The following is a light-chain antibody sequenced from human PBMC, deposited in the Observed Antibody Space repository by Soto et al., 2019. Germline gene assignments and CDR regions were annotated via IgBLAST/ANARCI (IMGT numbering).Light chain of an antibody. J-gene: IGKJ2*01. CDR1: QSITSNF. CDR2: GAS. Sequence: EIVLTQSPGTLFLSLVERATLSCRASQSITSNFLAWYQQKPGQAPRLLIYGASTRAAGVPDRFSGSGSGPDFTLTITRLEPEDFAVYYCQQYGRSPLMYTFGQGTKLGVK. V-gene: IGKV3-20*01. CDR3: QQYGRSPLMYT.